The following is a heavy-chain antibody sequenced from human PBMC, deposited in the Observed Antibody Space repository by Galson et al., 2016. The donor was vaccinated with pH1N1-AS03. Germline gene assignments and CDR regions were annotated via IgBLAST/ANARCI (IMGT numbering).Heavy chain of an antibody. CDR2: IFSNDVK. V-gene: IGHV2-26*01. J-gene: IGHJ6*02. D-gene: IGHD3-16*01. CDR1: GFSLDNPRMG. Sequence: PALVKPTQTLTLTCTVSGFSLDNPRMGVNWIRQPPGKALEWLAHIFSNDVKSYRTSPQSRLTISRDTSKSQVVLNVTNLYPLDTGTYYCTRMVGALGYYGMDVWGQGTTVTVSS. CDR3: TRMVGALGYYGMDV.